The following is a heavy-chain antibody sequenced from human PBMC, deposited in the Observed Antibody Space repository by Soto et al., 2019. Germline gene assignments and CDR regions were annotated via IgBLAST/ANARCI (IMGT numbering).Heavy chain of an antibody. CDR1: GFTFSDYY. V-gene: IGHV3-11*01. CDR2: ISSSGNTV. J-gene: IGHJ4*02. CDR3: ARDSRVYYGSGSSVDG. Sequence: GGSLRLSCVASGFTFSDYYMSWIRQAPGKGLEWVSYISSSGNTVYYADSVEGRFTISRDNAQNSLYLQMNSLRAEDTAVYYCARDSRVYYGSGSSVDGWGQGTLVTVSS. D-gene: IGHD3-10*01.